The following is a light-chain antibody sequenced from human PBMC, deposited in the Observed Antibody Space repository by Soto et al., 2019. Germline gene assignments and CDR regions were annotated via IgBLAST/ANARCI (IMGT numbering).Light chain of an antibody. J-gene: IGLJ3*02. V-gene: IGLV1-47*02. CDR2: GNN. Sequence: QSVLTQPPSASGPPGQRVIIYCPGRGSNIGSSHVYWYQQIPGTAPNLLIYGNNQRPSGVSDRFSGSKSGPSASLAISGLRSEDEADYYCAAWDDRLSGWVFGGGTKLTVL. CDR1: GSNIGSSH. CDR3: AAWDDRLSGWV.